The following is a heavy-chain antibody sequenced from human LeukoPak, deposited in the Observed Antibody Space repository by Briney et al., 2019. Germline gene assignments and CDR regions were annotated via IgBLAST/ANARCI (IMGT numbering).Heavy chain of an antibody. J-gene: IGHJ4*02. CDR2: INHSGST. CDR1: GGSFSGYY. V-gene: IGHV4-34*01. CDR3: ARRVSGSHDFDY. Sequence: SETLSLTCDVYGGSFSGYYWNWIRQPPGKGLEWIGEINHSGSTNHNPSLKSRVTISVDASKNQFSLKLNSVTAADTAVYYCARRVSGSHDFDYWGQGTLVTVSS. D-gene: IGHD2-8*01.